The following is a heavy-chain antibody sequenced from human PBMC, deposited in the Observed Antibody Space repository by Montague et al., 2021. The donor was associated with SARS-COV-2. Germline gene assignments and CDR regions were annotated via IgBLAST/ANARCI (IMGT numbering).Heavy chain of an antibody. CDR2: ISTSGNT. V-gene: IGHV4-61*02. D-gene: IGHD3-9*01. J-gene: IGHJ6*02. CDR1: GGSINSGSYY. CDR3: ARDTRPNFAYYDILAGDYYYYGIDF. Sequence: TLSLTCTVSGGSINSGSYYWGWIRQAAGKGLEWIGRISTSGNTKYNTSLKSRVTISVDTSQNQFSLKMYSVTAADTAVYYCARDTRPNFAYYDILAGDYYYYGIDFWGQGTTVTVSS.